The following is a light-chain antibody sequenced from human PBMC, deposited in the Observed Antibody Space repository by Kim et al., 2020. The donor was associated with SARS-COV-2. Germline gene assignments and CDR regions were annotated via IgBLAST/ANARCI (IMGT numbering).Light chain of an antibody. CDR2: LNSDGSH. CDR1: SGHSTYA. J-gene: IGLJ3*02. V-gene: IGLV4-69*01. CDR3: QTWDTGIRV. Sequence: QLVVTQSPSASASLGASVKLTCTLSSGHSTYAIAWHQQQPDKGPRYLMKLNSDGSHTKGDGIPDRFSGSSSGAERYLSISSLQSEDEADYYCQTWDTGIRVFGGGTQLTVL.